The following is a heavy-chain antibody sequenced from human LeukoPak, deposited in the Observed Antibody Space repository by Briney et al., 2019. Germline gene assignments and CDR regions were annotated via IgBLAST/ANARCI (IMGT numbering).Heavy chain of an antibody. CDR2: INHSGST. CDR3: ARGPPRITIFGVVHPPLYYGMDV. D-gene: IGHD3-3*01. V-gene: IGHV4-30-2*01. Sequence: SETLSLTCAVSGGSISSGGYSWSWIRQPPGKGLEWIGEINHSGSTNYNPSLKSRVTISVDTSKNQFSLKLSSVTAADTAVYYCARGPPRITIFGVVHPPLYYGMDVWGQGTTVTVSS. CDR1: GGSISSGGYS. J-gene: IGHJ6*02.